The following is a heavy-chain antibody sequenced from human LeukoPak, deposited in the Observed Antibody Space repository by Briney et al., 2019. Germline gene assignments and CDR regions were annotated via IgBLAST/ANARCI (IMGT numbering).Heavy chain of an antibody. V-gene: IGHV4-31*03. Sequence: SETLSLTCTVSGGSISSGGYYWSWIRQHPGKGLEWIGYIYYSGSTYYNPSLKSRVTVSVDTSKNQFSLKLSSVTAADTAVYYCARTIAARPTGDFDYWGQGTLVTVSS. CDR1: GGSISSGGYY. CDR2: IYYSGST. D-gene: IGHD6-6*01. CDR3: ARTIAARPTGDFDY. J-gene: IGHJ4*02.